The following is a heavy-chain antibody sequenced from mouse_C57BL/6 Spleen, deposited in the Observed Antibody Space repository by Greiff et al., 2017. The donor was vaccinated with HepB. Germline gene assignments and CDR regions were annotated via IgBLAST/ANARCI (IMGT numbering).Heavy chain of an antibody. CDR3: AREECDYDGDAFSY. CDR1: GYTFTDYY. CDR2: INPNNGGT. J-gene: IGHJ3*01. D-gene: IGHD2-4*01. Sequence: EVQLQQSGPELVKPGASVKISCKASGYTFTDYYMNWVKPSNGKSLEWIGDINPNNGGTSYNQKLKGKATLTVDKSSSKAYMELRSMTSEDSAVYYCAREECDYDGDAFSYWGQGTLVTVSA. V-gene: IGHV1-26*01.